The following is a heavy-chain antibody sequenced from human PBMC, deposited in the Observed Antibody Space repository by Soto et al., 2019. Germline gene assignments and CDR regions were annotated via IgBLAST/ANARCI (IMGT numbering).Heavy chain of an antibody. Sequence: QVQLVESGGGVVQPGRSLRLSCAASGFTFSTYGRHWVRQAPGKGLERVAVISYDGSNKYYADSVKGRFTISRDNSKNTLYLQMNSLSAEDTAVYYCARDPFDYWGQGTLVTVSS. CDR1: GFTFSTYG. V-gene: IGHV3-30*03. CDR2: ISYDGSNK. J-gene: IGHJ4*02. CDR3: ARDPFDY.